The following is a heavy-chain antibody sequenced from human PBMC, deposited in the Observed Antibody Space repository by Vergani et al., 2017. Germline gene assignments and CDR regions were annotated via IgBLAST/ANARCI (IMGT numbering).Heavy chain of an antibody. CDR3: ARSLYYPSDSTDSYWFDP. D-gene: IGHD2-8*01. CDR2: IYHSGST. J-gene: IGHJ5*02. V-gene: IGHV4-59*12. Sequence: QVQLQESGPGLVKPSETLSLTCTVSGGSISSYYWSWIRQPPGKGLEWIGEIYHSGSTNYNPSLKSRVTISVDKSKNQFSLKLSSVTAAATAVYYCARSLYYPSDSTDSYWFDPWGQGTLVTVSS. CDR1: GGSISSYY.